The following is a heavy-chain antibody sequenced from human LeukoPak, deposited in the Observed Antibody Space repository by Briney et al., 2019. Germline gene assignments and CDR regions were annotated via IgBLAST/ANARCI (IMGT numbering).Heavy chain of an antibody. CDR1: GGTFSSYA. CDR2: IIPIFGTA. Sequence: ASVKVSCKASGGTFSSYAISWVRQAPGQGLEWMGGIIPIFGTANYAQKFQGRVTITADKSTSTAYMELSSLRSEDTAVYHCARDLYGDYGDDYWGQGTLVTVSS. CDR3: ARDLYGDYGDDY. D-gene: IGHD4-17*01. V-gene: IGHV1-69*06. J-gene: IGHJ4*02.